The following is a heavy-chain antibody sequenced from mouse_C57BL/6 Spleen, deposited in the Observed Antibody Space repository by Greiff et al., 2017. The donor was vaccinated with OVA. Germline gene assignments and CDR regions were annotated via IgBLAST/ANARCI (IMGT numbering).Heavy chain of an antibody. J-gene: IGHJ2*01. CDR2: IDPSDSYT. Sequence: VQLQQPGAELVRPGTSVKLSCKASGYTFTSYWMHWVKQRPGQGLEWIGVIDPSDSYTNYNQKFKGKATLTVDTSSSTAYMQLSSLTSEDSAVYYCARSSYYDYDRDYWGQGTTLTVSS. CDR3: ARSSYYDYDRDY. CDR1: GYTFTSYW. D-gene: IGHD2-4*01. V-gene: IGHV1-59*01.